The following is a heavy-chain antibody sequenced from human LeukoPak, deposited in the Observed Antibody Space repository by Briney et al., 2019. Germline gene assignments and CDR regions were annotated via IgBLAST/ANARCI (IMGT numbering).Heavy chain of an antibody. CDR3: ARVSYYYSSGSYYNNNWFDP. CDR2: IYSGGST. D-gene: IGHD3-10*01. CDR1: GFTVSSNY. J-gene: IGHJ5*02. V-gene: IGHV3-66*01. Sequence: PGGSLRLSCAASGFTVSSNYMSWVRQAPGKGLEWVSVIYSGGSTYYADSVKGRFTISRDNSKNTLYLQMNSLRAEDTAVYYCARVSYYYSSGSYYNNNWFDPWGQGTLVTVSS.